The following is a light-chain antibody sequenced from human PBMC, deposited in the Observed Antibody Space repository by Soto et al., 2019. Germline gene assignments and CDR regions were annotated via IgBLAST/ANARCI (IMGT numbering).Light chain of an antibody. CDR2: GAS. CDR3: QQYHIWHSWT. V-gene: IGKV3D-15*01. J-gene: IGKJ1*01. CDR1: QSVSSN. Sequence: EIVMTQSPATLSVSPWERATLSCMPSQSVSSNLAWYQKKPGQAPRLLIYGASNRATGIPARFSGSGSGTDFTLTISSLQSEDFAVYFCQQYHIWHSWTFGQGTKVDIK.